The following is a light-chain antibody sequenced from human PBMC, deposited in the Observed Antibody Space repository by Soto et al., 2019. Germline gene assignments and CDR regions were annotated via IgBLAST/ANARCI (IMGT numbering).Light chain of an antibody. CDR3: QQSGSSRKLT. V-gene: IGKV3-20*01. J-gene: IGKJ4*02. CDR1: QSVSSSY. Sequence: EIVLTQSPGTLSLSPGERATLSCRASQSVSSSYLAWYQQKPGQAPRLLIYGASSRATGIPDRFSGSGSGTDFTITIISLEPEDFAVYYCQQSGSSRKLTFGGGTKVEI. CDR2: GAS.